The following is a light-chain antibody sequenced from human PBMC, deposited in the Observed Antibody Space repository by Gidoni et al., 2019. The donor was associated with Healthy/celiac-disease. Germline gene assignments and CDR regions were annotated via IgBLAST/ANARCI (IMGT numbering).Light chain of an antibody. J-gene: IGKJ4*01. CDR3: QQRRNWSLT. Sequence: EIVLTQSPATLSLSPGERATLSCRASQSVSSYLAWYQQKPGKAPRLLIYDASNRATGIPARFSGSGSGTDFPLTISSLEPEDFAVYYCQQRRNWSLTFGGGTKVEIK. CDR1: QSVSSY. V-gene: IGKV3-11*01. CDR2: DAS.